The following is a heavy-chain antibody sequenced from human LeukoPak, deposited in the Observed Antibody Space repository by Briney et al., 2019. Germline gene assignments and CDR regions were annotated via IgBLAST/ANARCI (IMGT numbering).Heavy chain of an antibody. CDR3: ARAQSSSWLDY. D-gene: IGHD6-13*01. CDR1: GYTFTGYY. V-gene: IGHV1-2*06. CDR2: INPNSGGT. Sequence: ASVKVSCKASGYTFTGYYMHRVGQAPGQGLEWMGRINPNSGGTNYAQKFQGRVTMTRDTSISTAYMELSRLRSDDTAVYYCARAQSSSWLDYWGQGTLVTVSS. J-gene: IGHJ4*02.